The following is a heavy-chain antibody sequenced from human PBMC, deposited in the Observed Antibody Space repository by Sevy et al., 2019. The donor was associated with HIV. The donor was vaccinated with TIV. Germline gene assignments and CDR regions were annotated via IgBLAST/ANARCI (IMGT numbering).Heavy chain of an antibody. CDR1: GYTFSSYG. CDR2: IVTYNGNI. V-gene: IGHV1-18*01. J-gene: IGHJ5*02. CDR3: ARISTLRGKFNWFDP. D-gene: IGHD3-10*01. Sequence: ASVKVSCKASGYTFSSYGISWVRQVPGQGLEWMGWIVTYNGNIKYSQKVQDRVTMTTSTSTSTAYMELRSLTSDDTAAYFCARISTLRGKFNWFDPWGQGTLVTVSS.